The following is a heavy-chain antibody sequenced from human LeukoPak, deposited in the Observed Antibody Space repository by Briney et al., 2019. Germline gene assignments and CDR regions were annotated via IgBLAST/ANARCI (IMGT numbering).Heavy chain of an antibody. Sequence: SETLSLTCTVSGGSISSYYWSWIRQPPGKRPEWIGSVYYNGNTNYNPSLKSRVTMSVDTSKNQFSLKLSSVTAADTAVYYCARDVRYFDWSPFDLWGRGTLVTVSS. J-gene: IGHJ2*01. CDR1: GGSISSYY. CDR2: VYYNGNT. D-gene: IGHD3-9*01. CDR3: ARDVRYFDWSPFDL. V-gene: IGHV4-59*12.